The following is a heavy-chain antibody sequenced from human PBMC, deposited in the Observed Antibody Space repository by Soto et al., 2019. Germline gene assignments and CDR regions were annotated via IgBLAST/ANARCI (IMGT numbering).Heavy chain of an antibody. CDR3: ARRFLAAADNWFDP. Sequence: SVKVSCKASGGTFSSYSISWARQAPGQGLEWMGGIIPIFGTANYAQKFQGRVTITADKSTSTAYMELSSLRSEDTAVYYCARRFLAAADNWFDPWGQGTLVTVSS. D-gene: IGHD2-15*01. CDR1: GGTFSSYS. J-gene: IGHJ5*02. CDR2: IIPIFGTA. V-gene: IGHV1-69*06.